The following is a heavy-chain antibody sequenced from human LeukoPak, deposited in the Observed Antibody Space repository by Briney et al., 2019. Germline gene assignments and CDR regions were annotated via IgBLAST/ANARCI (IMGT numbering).Heavy chain of an antibody. Sequence: PGGSLRLSCAASGFTFSSYWMHWVRQAPGKGLVWVSRINSDGSSTSYADSVKGRFTISRDNAKNTLYLQMNSLRAEDTAVYYCAREYGGKLHAFDIWGQGTMVTVSS. J-gene: IGHJ3*02. V-gene: IGHV3-74*01. CDR1: GFTFSSYW. D-gene: IGHD4-23*01. CDR3: AREYGGKLHAFDI. CDR2: INSDGSST.